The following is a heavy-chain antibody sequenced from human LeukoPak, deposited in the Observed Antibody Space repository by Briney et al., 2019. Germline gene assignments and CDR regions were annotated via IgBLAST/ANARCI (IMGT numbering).Heavy chain of an antibody. Sequence: ASVTVSCKASGYTFTSYGISWVRQAPGQGLEWMGWISAYNGNTNYAQKLQGRVTMTTDTSTSTAYMELRSLRSDDTAVYYCARDRFPRYYYDSSGYGKFDYWGQGTLVTVSS. D-gene: IGHD3-22*01. V-gene: IGHV1-18*01. J-gene: IGHJ4*02. CDR2: ISAYNGNT. CDR1: GYTFTSYG. CDR3: ARDRFPRYYYDSSGYGKFDY.